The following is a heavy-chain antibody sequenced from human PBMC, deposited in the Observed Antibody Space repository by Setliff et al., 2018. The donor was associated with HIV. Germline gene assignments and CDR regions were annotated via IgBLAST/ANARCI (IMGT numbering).Heavy chain of an antibody. J-gene: IGHJ6*03. CDR3: VRTYNDLENYYHHYYYMDV. V-gene: IGHV4-59*11. CDR1: GGSIGSHY. D-gene: IGHD1-1*01. Sequence: SETLSLTCIVSGGSIGSHYWSWIRQPPGKGLEWIAYSHYSGSADYNPSLKSRVTISIDTSKSQLSLKLTSVTAADTAVYYCVRTYNDLENYYHHYYYMDVWGKGTTVTVSS. CDR2: SHYSGSA.